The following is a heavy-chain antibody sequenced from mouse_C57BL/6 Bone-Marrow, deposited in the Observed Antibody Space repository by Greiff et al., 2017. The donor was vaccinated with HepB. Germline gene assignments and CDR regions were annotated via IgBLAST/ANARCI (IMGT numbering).Heavy chain of an antibody. Sequence: VQLQQSGPGMVKPSQSLSLTCTVTGYSITSGYDWHWIRHFPGNKLEWMGYISYSGSTNYNPSLKSRISITHDTSKNHFFLKLNSVTTEDTATYYCARADGNFHYYAMDYWGQGTSVTVSS. J-gene: IGHJ4*01. CDR3: ARADGNFHYYAMDY. CDR1: GYSITSGYD. D-gene: IGHD2-1*01. CDR2: ISYSGST. V-gene: IGHV3-1*01.